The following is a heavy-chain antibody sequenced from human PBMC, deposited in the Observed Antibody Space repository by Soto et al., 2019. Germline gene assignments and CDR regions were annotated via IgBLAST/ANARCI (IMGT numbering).Heavy chain of an antibody. CDR1: GFTFSSYA. D-gene: IGHD3-9*01. Sequence: FLRLSCAASGFTFSSYAMSWVRQAPGKGLEWVSAISGSGGSTYYADSVKGRFTISRDNSKNTLYLQMNSLRAEDTAVYYCAKLAEEYYDILTGYYYDYWGQGTLVTVSS. V-gene: IGHV3-23*01. CDR2: ISGSGGST. CDR3: AKLAEEYYDILTGYYYDY. J-gene: IGHJ4*02.